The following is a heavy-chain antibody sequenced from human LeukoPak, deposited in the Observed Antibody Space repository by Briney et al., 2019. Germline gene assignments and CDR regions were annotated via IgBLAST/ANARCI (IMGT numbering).Heavy chain of an antibody. CDR1: GFTFSSYA. V-gene: IGHV3-23*01. J-gene: IGHJ4*02. D-gene: IGHD3-22*01. Sequence: GGSLRLSCAASGFTFSSYAMSWVRQAPGKGLGWVSAISGSGGSTYYADSVKGRFTISRDNSKNTLYLQMNSLRAEDTAVYYCAKDRYYYDSSGYYYHPHYFDYWGQGTLVTVSS. CDR2: ISGSGGST. CDR3: AKDRYYYDSSGYYYHPHYFDY.